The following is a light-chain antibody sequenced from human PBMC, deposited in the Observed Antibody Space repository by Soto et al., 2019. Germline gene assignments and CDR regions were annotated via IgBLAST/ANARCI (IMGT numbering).Light chain of an antibody. CDR2: DAS. CDR3: QQYNNYSWT. J-gene: IGKJ1*01. V-gene: IGKV1-5*01. Sequence: DIQMTQSPSTLSASVGARVTITCRASQSISSWLAWYQQKQGKAPKLLIYDASSLDSGVPSRFSGSGSGTEFTLTISSLQPDDFATYYCQQYNNYSWTFGQGTKVEIK. CDR1: QSISSW.